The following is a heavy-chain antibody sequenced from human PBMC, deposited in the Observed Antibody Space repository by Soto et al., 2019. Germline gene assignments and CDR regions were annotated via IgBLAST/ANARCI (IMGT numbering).Heavy chain of an antibody. V-gene: IGHV4-31*03. J-gene: IGHJ5*02. D-gene: IGHD6-13*01. CDR1: GGSISSGGYY. CDR2: IYYSGST. Sequence: QVQLQASGPGLVKPSQTLSLTCTVSGGSISSGGYYWSWIRQHPGKGLEWIGYIYYSGSTYYNPSLKSRVTMSVDTSKNQFSLKLSSVTAADTAVYYCARAAHYSSPFRWFDPWGQGTLVTVSS. CDR3: ARAAHYSSPFRWFDP.